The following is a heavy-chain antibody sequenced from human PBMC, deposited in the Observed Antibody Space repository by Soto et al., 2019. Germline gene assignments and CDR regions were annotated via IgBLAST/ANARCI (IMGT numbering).Heavy chain of an antibody. CDR2: ISYDGSNK. J-gene: IGHJ4*02. CDR1: GFTFSSYA. V-gene: IGHV3-30-3*01. Sequence: GGSLRLSCAASGFTFSSYAMHWVRQAPGKGLEWVAVISYDGSNKYYADSVKGRFTISRDNSKNTLYLQMNSLRAEDTAVYYCARQYDSSGYHPFTFDYWGQGTLVTVSS. CDR3: ARQYDSSGYHPFTFDY. D-gene: IGHD3-22*01.